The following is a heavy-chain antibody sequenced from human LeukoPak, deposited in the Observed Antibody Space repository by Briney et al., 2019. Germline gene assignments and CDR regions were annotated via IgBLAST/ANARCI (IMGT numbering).Heavy chain of an antibody. CDR2: LYHPDST. V-gene: IGHV4-38-2*01. D-gene: IGHD2-2*01. Sequence: SETLSLTCGVSGYPINNAYYWVWIRQPPGKGLEWIGSLYHPDSTYYNPSLKSRVTMSVDTSRNQFSLKLSFVTAADTAVYYCARQYDSYFYYYLDLWGTGTTVTVSS. CDR3: ARQYDSYFYYYLDL. J-gene: IGHJ6*03. CDR1: GYPINNAYY.